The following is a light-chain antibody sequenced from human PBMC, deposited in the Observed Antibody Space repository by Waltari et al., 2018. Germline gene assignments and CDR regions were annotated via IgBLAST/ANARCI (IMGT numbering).Light chain of an antibody. Sequence: EIVLTQSPGTLSLSPGDRATLSCRASRSVSRTLAWYQQKPGQAPRLLIYDASSRATGIPDRFSGSGSGTDFSLTISRLEPEDFAVYYCQKYGTLPATFGQGTKVEIK. J-gene: IGKJ1*01. V-gene: IGKV3-20*01. CDR2: DAS. CDR3: QKYGTLPAT. CDR1: RSVSRT.